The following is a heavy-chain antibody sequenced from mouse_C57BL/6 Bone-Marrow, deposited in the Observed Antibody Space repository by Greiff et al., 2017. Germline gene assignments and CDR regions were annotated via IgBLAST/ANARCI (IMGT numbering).Heavy chain of an antibody. V-gene: IGHV14-2*01. J-gene: IGHJ2*01. CDR1: GFNIKDYY. D-gene: IGHD1-1*01. Sequence: VQLQQSGAELVKPGASVKLSCTASGFNIKDYYIHWVKQRTEQGLEWIGRIDPEDGETKYAPKFQDKATITADTSSNHAYLQLSSLTSEDTAVYYSTRSLIYYGTNYWGQGTTLTVSS. CDR3: TRSLIYYGTNY. CDR2: IDPEDGET.